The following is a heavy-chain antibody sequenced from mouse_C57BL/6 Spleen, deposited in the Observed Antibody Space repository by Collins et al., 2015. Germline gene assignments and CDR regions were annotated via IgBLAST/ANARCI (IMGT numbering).Heavy chain of an antibody. CDR3: ARTPLTGKMDY. J-gene: IGHJ4*01. Sequence: QVQLQQPGAELVKPGASVKLSCKASGYTFTSYWMQWVKQRPGQGLEWIGEIDPSDSYTNYNQKFKGKATLTVDTSSSTAYMQLSSLTSEDSAVYYCARTPLTGKMDYWGQGTSVTVSS. D-gene: IGHD4-1*01. V-gene: IGHV1-50*01. CDR1: GYTFTSYW. CDR2: IDPSDSYT.